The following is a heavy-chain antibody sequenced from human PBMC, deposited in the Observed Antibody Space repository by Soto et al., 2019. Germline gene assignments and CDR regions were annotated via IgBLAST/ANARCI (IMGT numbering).Heavy chain of an antibody. Sequence: QVQLVESGGGVVQPGRSLRLSCAASGFTFSSYAMHWVSQDPGKGLEWVAVISYDGSNKYYADSVKGRFTISRDNSKNTLYLQMNSLRAEDTAVYYCARPLWRDDYNWGYFDLWGRGTLVTVSS. CDR1: GFTFSSYA. V-gene: IGHV3-30-3*01. D-gene: IGHD4-4*01. CDR2: ISYDGSNK. CDR3: ARPLWRDDYNWGYFDL. J-gene: IGHJ2*01.